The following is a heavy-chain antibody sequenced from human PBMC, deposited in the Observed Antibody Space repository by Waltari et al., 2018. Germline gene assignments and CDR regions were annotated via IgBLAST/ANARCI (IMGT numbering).Heavy chain of an antibody. CDR1: GYTFTDSF. CDR2: INPKSGAT. D-gene: IGHD2-21*01. J-gene: IGHJ5*02. Sequence: QVQLVQSGAEVKKPGASVKVSCKASGYTFTDSFSDWVRHAPGQGLEWMGRINPKSGATTYPQKLQGRITMTRDTSIGTAYMELGSVTSDDTALYYCARHIDSIRSAWGQGTLVTVSS. V-gene: IGHV1-2*06. CDR3: ARHIDSIRSA.